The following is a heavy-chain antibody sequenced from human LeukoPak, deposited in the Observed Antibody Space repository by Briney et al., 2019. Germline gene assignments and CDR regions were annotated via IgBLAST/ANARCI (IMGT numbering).Heavy chain of an antibody. D-gene: IGHD3-10*01. CDR1: GFTVSSNY. V-gene: IGHV3-21*01. CDR3: ARVVICRGSGSSMDV. Sequence: GGSLRLSCAASGFTVSSNYMSWVRQAPGKGLEWVSSISSGSSYLYYADSVMGRFTIYRDNAKNSLYLQMNSLRAEDTAVYYCARVVICRGSGSSMDVWGKGTTVTAAS. CDR2: ISSGSSYL. J-gene: IGHJ6*03.